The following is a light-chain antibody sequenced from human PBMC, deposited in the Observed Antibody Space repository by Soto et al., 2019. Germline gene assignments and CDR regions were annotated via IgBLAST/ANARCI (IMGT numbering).Light chain of an antibody. CDR3: QYYNDYCWT. Sequence: DIQLTQSPSTLSASVGDRVTITYRASQTISSWLAWYQQKPGKAPNLLIYETSNLESGVPSRFSGSGSGIEFTLTISSLQPDDFATYYCQYYNDYCWTFGQGTKVEIK. J-gene: IGKJ1*01. CDR1: QTISSW. V-gene: IGKV1-5*03. CDR2: ETS.